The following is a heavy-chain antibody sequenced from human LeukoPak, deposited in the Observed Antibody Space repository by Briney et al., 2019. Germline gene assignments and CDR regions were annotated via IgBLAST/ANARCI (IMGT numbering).Heavy chain of an antibody. CDR1: GFSVSINF. CDR3: ARGESITMIVVVFDY. J-gene: IGHJ4*02. D-gene: IGHD3-22*01. Sequence: GGSLRLSCAASGFSVSINFMIWVRQAPGKGLEWVANIKQDGSEKYYVDSVKGRFTISRDNAKNSLYLQMNSLRAEDTAVYYCARGESITMIVVVFDYWGQGTLVTVSS. V-gene: IGHV3-7*04. CDR2: IKQDGSEK.